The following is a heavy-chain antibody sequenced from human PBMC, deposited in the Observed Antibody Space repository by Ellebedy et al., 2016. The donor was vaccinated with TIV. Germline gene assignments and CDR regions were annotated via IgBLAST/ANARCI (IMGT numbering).Heavy chain of an antibody. CDR3: AKEKYGSGSFDY. J-gene: IGHJ4*02. V-gene: IGHV3-23*01. D-gene: IGHD3-10*01. Sequence: GGSLRLXXAGSGFTFSGYSMNWVRQAPGKGLDWVSVISGSGGTTYYADSVKGRFTISRDNSKNTLYLQMNSLRAEDTAVYYCAKEKYGSGSFDYWGQGTLVTVSS. CDR1: GFTFSGYS. CDR2: ISGSGGTT.